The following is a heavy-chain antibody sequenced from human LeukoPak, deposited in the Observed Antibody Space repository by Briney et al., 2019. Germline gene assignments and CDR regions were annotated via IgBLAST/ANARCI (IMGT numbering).Heavy chain of an antibody. CDR2: ISAYNGNT. Sequence: ASVKVSCKASGYSFTTYGISWVRQAPGQGLEWMGWISAYNGNTNYAQKLQGRVTMTTDTSTSTAYMELRSLRSDDTAVYYCARGFYYYDSSGYPKFDYWGQGTLVTVSS. V-gene: IGHV1-18*01. CDR1: GYSFTTYG. J-gene: IGHJ4*02. CDR3: ARGFYYYDSSGYPKFDY. D-gene: IGHD3-22*01.